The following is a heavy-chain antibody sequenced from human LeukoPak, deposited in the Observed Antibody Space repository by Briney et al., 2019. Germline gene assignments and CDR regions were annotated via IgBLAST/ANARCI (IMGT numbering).Heavy chain of an antibody. CDR2: IKQDGSEK. V-gene: IGHV3-7*01. D-gene: IGHD3-22*01. J-gene: IGHJ4*02. CDR1: GLTFSSYW. Sequence: PGGSLRLSCAASGLTFSSYWMSWVRQAPGKGLEWVANIKQDGSEKYYVDSVKGRFTISRDNAKNSLYLQMNSLRAEDTAVYYCARLPFRQWLDYWGQGTLVTVSS. CDR3: ARLPFRQWLDY.